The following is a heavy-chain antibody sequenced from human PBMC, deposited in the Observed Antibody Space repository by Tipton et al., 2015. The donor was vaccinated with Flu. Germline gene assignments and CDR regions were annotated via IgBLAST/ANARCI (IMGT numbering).Heavy chain of an antibody. CDR2: IYYSGRT. CDR3: ASTSNYGRRIEPDFDS. V-gene: IGHV4-39*01. J-gene: IGHJ4*02. Sequence: TLSLTCTDSRGSISSTTYNWGWIRQPPGKGLEWIASIYYSGRTYYNPSLKSRVTISVDTSKNQFSLKLNSVTAADTAVYYCASTSNYGRRIEPDFDSWGQGTLVTVSS. D-gene: IGHD4-17*01. CDR1: RGSISSTTYN.